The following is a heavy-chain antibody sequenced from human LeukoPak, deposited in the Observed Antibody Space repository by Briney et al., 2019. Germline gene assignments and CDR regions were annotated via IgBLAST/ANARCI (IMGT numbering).Heavy chain of an antibody. J-gene: IGHJ4*02. D-gene: IGHD2-2*01. CDR3: AKGVAVVVVPAAMDY. V-gene: IGHV3-30*18. CDR2: ISYDGSNK. Sequence: GGSLRLSCAASGFTFSSYGMHWVRQAPGKGLEWVAVISYDGSNKYYAYSVKGRFTISRDNSKNTLYLQMNSLRAEDTAVYYCAKGVAVVVVPAAMDYWGQGTLVTVSS. CDR1: GFTFSSYG.